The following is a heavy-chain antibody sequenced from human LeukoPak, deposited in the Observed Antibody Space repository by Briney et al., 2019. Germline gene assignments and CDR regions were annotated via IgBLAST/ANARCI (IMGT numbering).Heavy chain of an antibody. J-gene: IGHJ4*02. CDR1: GGTFSSDA. CDR2: IIPILGIA. D-gene: IGHD6-13*01. V-gene: IGHV1-69*04. Sequence: ASVKVSCKASGGTFSSDAISWVRQAPGQGLEWMGRIIPILGIANYAQKFQGRVTITADKSTSTAYMELSSLRSEDTAVYYCARLAAADPPEVDYWGQGTLVTVSS. CDR3: ARLAAADPPEVDY.